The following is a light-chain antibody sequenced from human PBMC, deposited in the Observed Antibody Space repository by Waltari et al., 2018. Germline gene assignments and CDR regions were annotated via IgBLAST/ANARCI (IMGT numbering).Light chain of an antibody. CDR3: QTGGHGTWV. CDR1: SGHSSNI. CDR2: VTRDGSH. J-gene: IGLJ3*02. V-gene: IGLV4-69*01. Sequence: QLVLTQSPSASASLGASVRLTCTLDSGHSSNIIAWHQQQPGKGPRYLMKVTRDGSHSKGDGIPDRFAGYGTGAERYLTIASVQSEDEADYYCQTGGHGTWVFGGGTKLTVL.